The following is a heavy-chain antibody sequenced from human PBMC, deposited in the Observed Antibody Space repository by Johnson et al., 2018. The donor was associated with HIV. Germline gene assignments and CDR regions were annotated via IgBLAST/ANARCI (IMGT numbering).Heavy chain of an antibody. CDR2: IGTAGDT. J-gene: IGHJ3*02. CDR3: ASFPTGRFTIFGVTQGAFDI. V-gene: IGHV3-13*01. D-gene: IGHD3-3*01. CDR1: GFTFSSYD. Sequence: VQLVESGGGVVQPGRSLRLSCAASGFTFSSYDMHWVRQATGKGLEWVSAIGTAGDTYYPGSVKGRFPISREHAKNSLYLQINSLRAEDTAVYYCASFPTGRFTIFGVTQGAFDIWGQGTMVTVSS.